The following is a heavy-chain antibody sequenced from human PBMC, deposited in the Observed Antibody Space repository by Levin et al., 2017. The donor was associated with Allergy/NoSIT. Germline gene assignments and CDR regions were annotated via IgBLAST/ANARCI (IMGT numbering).Heavy chain of an antibody. Sequence: GGSLRLSCAASGFTFSSYAMHWVRQAPGKGLEWVAVISYDGSNKYYADSVKGRFTISRDNSKNTLYLQMNSLRAEDTAVYYCARYSSSSPYDAFDIWGQGTMVTVSS. CDR1: GFTFSSYA. CDR2: ISYDGSNK. CDR3: ARYSSSSPYDAFDI. J-gene: IGHJ3*02. V-gene: IGHV3-30-3*01. D-gene: IGHD6-6*01.